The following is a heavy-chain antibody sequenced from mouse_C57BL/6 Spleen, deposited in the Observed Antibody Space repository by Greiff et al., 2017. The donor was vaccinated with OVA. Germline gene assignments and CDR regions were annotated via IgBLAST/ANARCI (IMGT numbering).Heavy chain of an antibody. Sequence: EVMLVESGGGLVKPGGSLKLSCAASGFTFSDYGMHWVRQAPEKGLECVAYISSGSSTIYYADTVKGRFTISRDNAKNTLFLQMTSLRSEDTAMYYCARTYYYGSSYVDYWGQGTTLTVSS. V-gene: IGHV5-17*01. D-gene: IGHD1-1*01. CDR3: ARTYYYGSSYVDY. CDR2: ISSGSSTI. J-gene: IGHJ2*01. CDR1: GFTFSDYG.